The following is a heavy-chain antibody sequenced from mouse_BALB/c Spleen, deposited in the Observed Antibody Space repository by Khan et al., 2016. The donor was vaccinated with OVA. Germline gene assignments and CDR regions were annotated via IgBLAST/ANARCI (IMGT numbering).Heavy chain of an antibody. J-gene: IGHJ2*01. CDR2: ISYSGST. D-gene: IGHD1-2*01. CDR3: AITARIKY. Sequence: EVQLVESRPGLVKPSQSLSLTCTVTGYSITSGYGWNWIRQFPGNKLEWMGYISYSGSTNYNPSLKSRISITRDTSKNQFILQLNSVTTEDTATYYCAITARIKYWGQGTTLTVSS. V-gene: IGHV3-2*02. CDR1: GYSITSGYG.